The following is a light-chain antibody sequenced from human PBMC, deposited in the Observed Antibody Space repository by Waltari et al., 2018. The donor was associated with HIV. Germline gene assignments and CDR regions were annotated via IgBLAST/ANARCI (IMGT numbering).Light chain of an antibody. V-gene: IGLV2-23*01. Sequence: QSALTQPASVSGSPGQSITISCTGTSSDVGSYNLVSGYQQHPGKAPKLMIYEGSKRPSGVSNRFSGSKSGNTASLTISGLQAEDEADYYCCSYAGPLFGGGTKLTVL. CDR2: EGS. J-gene: IGLJ2*01. CDR1: SSDVGSYNL. CDR3: CSYAGPL.